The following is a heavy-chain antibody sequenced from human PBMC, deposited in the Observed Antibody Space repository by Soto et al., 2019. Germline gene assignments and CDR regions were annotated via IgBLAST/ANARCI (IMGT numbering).Heavy chain of an antibody. CDR1: GYTFTSYG. Sequence: QVQLVQSGAEVKKPGASVKVSCKASGYTFTSYGISWVRQAPGQGLEWMGGVGAYNGNTNYAQELQGRVTMTTDTSTSTAYLELRSLTSDCPAVYYCGRLANWIHMSVDYYYYMHDWGKGTTVTVSS. J-gene: IGHJ6*03. CDR3: GRLANWIHMSVDYYYYMHD. V-gene: IGHV1-18*01. D-gene: IGHD1-1*01. CDR2: VGAYNGNT.